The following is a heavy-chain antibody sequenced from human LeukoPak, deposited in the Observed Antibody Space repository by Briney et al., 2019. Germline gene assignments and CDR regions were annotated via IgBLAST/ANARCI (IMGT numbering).Heavy chain of an antibody. Sequence: SETLSLTCTVSGGSISSYYWSWIRQPPGKGLEWIGYIYYSGSTNYNPSLKSRVTMSVDTSKNQFSLKLSSVTAADTAVYYCARTRKPGSPGGAFDIWGQGTMVTVSS. V-gene: IGHV4-59*12. J-gene: IGHJ3*02. CDR3: ARTRKPGSPGGAFDI. D-gene: IGHD1-26*01. CDR1: GGSISSYY. CDR2: IYYSGST.